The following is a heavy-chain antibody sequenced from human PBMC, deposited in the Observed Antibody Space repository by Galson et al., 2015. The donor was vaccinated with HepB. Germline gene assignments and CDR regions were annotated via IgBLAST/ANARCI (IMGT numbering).Heavy chain of an antibody. V-gene: IGHV1-69*04. Sequence: SVKVSCKASGGTFSSYTISWVRQAPGQGLEWMGRIIPILGIANYAQKFQGRVTITADKSTSTAYMELSSLRSEDTAVYYCAREWGTYCSGGSCPTARTFDYWGQGTLVTVSS. CDR1: GGTFSSYT. CDR3: AREWGTYCSGGSCPTARTFDY. CDR2: IIPILGIA. J-gene: IGHJ4*02. D-gene: IGHD2-15*01.